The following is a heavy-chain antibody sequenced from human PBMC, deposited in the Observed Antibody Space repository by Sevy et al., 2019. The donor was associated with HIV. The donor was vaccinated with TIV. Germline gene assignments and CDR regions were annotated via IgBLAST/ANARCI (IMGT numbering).Heavy chain of an antibody. CDR2: MNPNSGNT. Sequence: ASVKVSCKASGYTFTSYDINWVRQATGQGLEWMGWMNPNSGNTGYAQNFQGRVTISGNTSISTAYMELSSLRSDDTAVYYCARLCTGFIYYYYYGMDVWGQGTTVTVSS. CDR3: ARLCTGFIYYYYYGMDV. D-gene: IGHD2-2*01. J-gene: IGHJ6*02. CDR1: GYTFTSYD. V-gene: IGHV1-8*01.